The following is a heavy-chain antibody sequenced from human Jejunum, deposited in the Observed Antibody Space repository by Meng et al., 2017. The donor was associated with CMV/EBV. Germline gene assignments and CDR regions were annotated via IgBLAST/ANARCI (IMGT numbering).Heavy chain of an antibody. D-gene: IGHD3-3*01. J-gene: IGHJ5*01. Sequence: TGFSFSGYWMHWFRQAPGKGLGWVERIYTDGSTTTYADAVKGRFTISRDNAKNTLYLQMTSLRAEDTAVYYCARDRSYYGTGPHFDSWGQGTLVTVSS. CDR2: IYTDGSTT. CDR1: GFSFSGYW. V-gene: IGHV3-74*01. CDR3: ARDRSYYGTGPHFDS.